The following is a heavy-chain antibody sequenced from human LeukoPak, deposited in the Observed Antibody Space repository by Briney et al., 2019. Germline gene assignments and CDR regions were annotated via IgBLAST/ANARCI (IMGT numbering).Heavy chain of an antibody. D-gene: IGHD4-17*01. CDR1: GGSISSGDYY. Sequence: SETLSLTCTVSGGSISSGDYYWSWIRQSPGKGLEWIGYSYYSGSTYYNPSLKSRATISVDTSKNQFSLKLSSVTAADTAVYYCARHDYGDYGAFDIWGQGTMVTVSS. V-gene: IGHV4-30-4*01. CDR3: ARHDYGDYGAFDI. CDR2: SYYSGST. J-gene: IGHJ3*02.